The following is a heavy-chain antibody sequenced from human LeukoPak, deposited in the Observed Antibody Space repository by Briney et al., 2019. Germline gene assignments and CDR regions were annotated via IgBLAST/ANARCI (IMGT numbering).Heavy chain of an antibody. D-gene: IGHD6-6*01. V-gene: IGHV4-59*01. Sequence: PSETLSLTCTVSGGSISSYYWSWIRQPPGKGLEWIGYIYYSRSTNYNPSLKSRVTISVDTSKNQFSLKLSSVTAADTAVYYCARVKVSSSSTYYYGMDVWGQGTTVTVSS. CDR1: GGSISSYY. CDR2: IYYSRST. CDR3: ARVKVSSSSTYYYGMDV. J-gene: IGHJ6*02.